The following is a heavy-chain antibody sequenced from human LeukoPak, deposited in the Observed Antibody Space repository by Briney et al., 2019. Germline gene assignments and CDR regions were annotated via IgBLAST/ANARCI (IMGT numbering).Heavy chain of an antibody. V-gene: IGHV3-7*01. CDR2: IKPDGSET. Sequence: GGSLRLSCTASGFTFSSYWMTWVRKAPGKGLEWVANIKPDGSETYYVDSVKGRFTISRDNAKNSLFLQMDSLRAEDTAVYYCARDSAPNIGDCSTWGQGTLVTVSS. J-gene: IGHJ4*02. CDR3: ARDSAPNIGDCST. CDR1: GFTFSSYW. D-gene: IGHD2-2*01.